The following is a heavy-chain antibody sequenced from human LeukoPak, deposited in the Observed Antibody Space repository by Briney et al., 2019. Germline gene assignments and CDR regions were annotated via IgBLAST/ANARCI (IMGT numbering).Heavy chain of an antibody. CDR2: ISGSGGST. J-gene: IGHJ4*02. D-gene: IGHD6-13*01. CDR3: AKSHQKVSSSRLDFDY. Sequence: PGGSLRLSCTASGFTFSNYSMNWVRQAPGKGLEWVSAISGSGGSTNYADSVKGRFSISRDNSKNTLYLQMNSLRAEDTAVYYCAKSHQKVSSSRLDFDYWGQGTLVTVSS. CDR1: GFTFSNYS. V-gene: IGHV3-23*01.